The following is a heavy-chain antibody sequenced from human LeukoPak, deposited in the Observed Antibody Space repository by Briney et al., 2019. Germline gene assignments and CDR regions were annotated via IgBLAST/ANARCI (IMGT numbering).Heavy chain of an antibody. CDR2: ISAYNGNT. CDR1: GYTFTSYG. CDR3: ASGIAVAGTQRYFDY. D-gene: IGHD6-19*01. J-gene: IGHJ4*02. V-gene: IGHV1-18*01. Sequence: ASVKVSCKASGYTFTSYGISWVRQAPGQGLEWMGWISAYNGNTNYAQKPQGRVTITADKSTSTAYMELSSLRSEDTAVYYCASGIAVAGTQRYFDYWGQGTLVTVSS.